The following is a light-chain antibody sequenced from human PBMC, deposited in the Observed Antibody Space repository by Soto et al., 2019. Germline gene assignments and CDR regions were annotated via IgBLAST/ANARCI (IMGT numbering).Light chain of an antibody. J-gene: IGLJ1*01. CDR1: SSDVGEYDY. V-gene: IGLV2-11*01. CDR3: CSYAGSPYV. Sequence: QSALTQPRSVSGSPGQSVTISCTGTSSDVGEYDYVSWYQQHPGKAPKLMIFDVSERPSGVPDRFSGFKTGNTASLTISGLQAEDEADYYCCSYAGSPYVFGTGTKVTVL. CDR2: DVS.